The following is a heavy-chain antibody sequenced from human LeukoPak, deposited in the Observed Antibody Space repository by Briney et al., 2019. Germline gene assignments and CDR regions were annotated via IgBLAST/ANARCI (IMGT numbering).Heavy chain of an antibody. CDR2: IYPGDSDT. Sequence: GESLKISCKGSGYSFTSYWIGWVRQMPGKGLEWMGIIYPGDSDTRYSPSFQGQVTISADKFISTAYLQWSSLKASDTAMYYCARHHSRPSDAFDIWGQGTMVTVSS. CDR1: GYSFTSYW. CDR3: ARHHSRPSDAFDI. J-gene: IGHJ3*02. V-gene: IGHV5-51*01.